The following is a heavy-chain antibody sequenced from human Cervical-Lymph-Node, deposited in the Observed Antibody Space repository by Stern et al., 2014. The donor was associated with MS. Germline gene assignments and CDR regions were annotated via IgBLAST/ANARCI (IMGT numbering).Heavy chain of an antibody. CDR2: IIQILGSA. CDR3: ARDAAGSSYYGMDV. Sequence: MQLVESGAEVKKPGFSVNVSCTASGDTFSNSGFSWVRQAPGQGLEWMGGIIQILGSASYAQKFQGRVTITADISTSTVYMEVGSLTSGDTAVYYCARDAAGSSYYGMDVWGQGTPVTVSS. V-gene: IGHV1-69*06. CDR1: GDTFSNSG. J-gene: IGHJ6*02. D-gene: IGHD1-26*01.